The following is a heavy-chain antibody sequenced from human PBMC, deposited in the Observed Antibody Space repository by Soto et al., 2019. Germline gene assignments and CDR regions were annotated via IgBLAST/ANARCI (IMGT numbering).Heavy chain of an antibody. Sequence: EVQLVESGGGLVQPGGSLKLSCAASGFIFSDSAMHWVRQASGKGLEWVGRIRSKVHSYATAYAASVEGRFTISRDDSYNPAYLQMNSLKTEDTAVYYCTRTDYGDYSQTGRFDPWGQGTLVTVSS. CDR1: GFIFSDSA. CDR3: TRTDYGDYSQTGRFDP. CDR2: IRSKVHSYAT. V-gene: IGHV3-73*02. D-gene: IGHD4-17*01. J-gene: IGHJ5*02.